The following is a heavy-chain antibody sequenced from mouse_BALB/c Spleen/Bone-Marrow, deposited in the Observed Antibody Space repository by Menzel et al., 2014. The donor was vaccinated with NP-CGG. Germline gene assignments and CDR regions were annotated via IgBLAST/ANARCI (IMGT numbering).Heavy chain of an antibody. Sequence: VQLQQSGAEVVKPGASVKVSCKASGYTFTNYWMQWVKQRPGQGLEWIGEIEPSDSYTNYNQDFKGKATLTVDKSSSTAYMQLSSLTSEDFAVYYCAXXXXTVVSDYWGQGTSLTVSS. CDR1: GYTFTNYW. CDR3: AXXXXTVVSDY. J-gene: IGHJ2*02. V-gene: IGHV1-69*02. D-gene: IGHD1-1*01. CDR2: IEPSDSYT.